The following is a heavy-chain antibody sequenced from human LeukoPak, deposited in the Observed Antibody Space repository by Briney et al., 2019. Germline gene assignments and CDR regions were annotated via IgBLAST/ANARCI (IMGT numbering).Heavy chain of an antibody. V-gene: IGHV5-51*01. J-gene: IGHJ6*02. Sequence: GESLKISCEGSGYTFSSYWIGWVRQMPGRGLEWMGTIYPGDSNTRYSPSFQGQVTISADRSINTAFLQWSSLKASDTAMYYCARTGRYCSGGSCYPGGHYYYYGMDVWGQGTTVTVSS. CDR1: GYTFSSYW. CDR2: IYPGDSNT. CDR3: ARTGRYCSGGSCYPGGHYYYYGMDV. D-gene: IGHD2-15*01.